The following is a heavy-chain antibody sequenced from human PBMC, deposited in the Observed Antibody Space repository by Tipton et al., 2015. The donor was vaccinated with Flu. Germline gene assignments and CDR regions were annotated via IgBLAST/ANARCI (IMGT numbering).Heavy chain of an antibody. Sequence: TLSLTCTVSGGSISSGSYYWNWIRQAAGKGLEWIGRINTSGSTNYNPSLNSRVTISVDRSRNQFSLRLTSVTAADTAVYYCARRDYSNYVSDPKNWFDSWGQGTLVSVSS. CDR1: GGSISSGSYY. J-gene: IGHJ5*01. CDR2: INTSGST. V-gene: IGHV4-61*02. CDR3: ARRDYSNYVSDPKNWFDS. D-gene: IGHD4-11*01.